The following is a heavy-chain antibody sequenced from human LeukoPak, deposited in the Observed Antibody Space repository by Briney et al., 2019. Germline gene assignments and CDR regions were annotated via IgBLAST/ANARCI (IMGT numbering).Heavy chain of an antibody. V-gene: IGHV1-2*02. D-gene: IGHD3-3*01. CDR3: ARGAPPTRLEWLYDY. CDR2: INPNSGGT. Sequence: ASVKVSCKASGYTFTGYYMHWVRQAPGQGLEWMGWINPNSGGTNYAQKFQGRVTMTRDTSISTVYMELSRLRSDDTAVYYCARGAPPTRLEWLYDYWGQGTLVTVSS. J-gene: IGHJ4*02. CDR1: GYTFTGYY.